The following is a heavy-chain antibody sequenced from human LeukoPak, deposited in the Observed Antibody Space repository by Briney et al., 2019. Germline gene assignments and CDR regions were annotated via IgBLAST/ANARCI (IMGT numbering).Heavy chain of an antibody. V-gene: IGHV4-59*01. CDR2: IYYSGST. CDR1: GGSISSYY. D-gene: IGHD3-16*01. Sequence: SETLSLTCTVSGGSISSYYWSWIRQPPGKGLEWIGYIYYSGSTNYNPSLKSRVTISVDTSKNQFSLKLSSATAADTAVYYCARGGGGVCDYWGQGTLVTVSS. J-gene: IGHJ4*02. CDR3: ARGGGGVCDY.